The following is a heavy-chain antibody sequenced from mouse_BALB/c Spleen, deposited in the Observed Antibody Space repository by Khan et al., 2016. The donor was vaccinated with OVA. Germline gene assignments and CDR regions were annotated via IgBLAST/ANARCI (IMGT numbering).Heavy chain of an antibody. Sequence: QVQLQQSGTDLARPGASVKMSCKASGYTFTSYTMHWVKQRPGQGLEWIGYINPTNDYTNYNQNFRDKATLTADKSSGTAYMQLSSLTSEDAAVYSCARVRPYHANYGAEFAYWGQGTLVTVSA. CDR2: INPTNDYT. CDR3: ARVRPYHANYGAEFAY. V-gene: IGHV1-4*01. J-gene: IGHJ3*01. CDR1: GYTFTSYT. D-gene: IGHD2-1*01.